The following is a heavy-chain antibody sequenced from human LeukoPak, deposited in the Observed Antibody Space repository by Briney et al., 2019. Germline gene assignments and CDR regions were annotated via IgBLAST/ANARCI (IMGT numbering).Heavy chain of an antibody. J-gene: IGHJ5*02. V-gene: IGHV4-59*01. CDR2: IYYSGST. CDR1: GGSISSYY. D-gene: IGHD3-9*01. CDR3: ARLTYYDILTGPGGFDP. Sequence: SETLSLTCSVCGGSISSYYWSWLRQPPGKGLEGSGYIYYSGSTNYNPSLKSRVTISVDTSKNQFSLKLSSVTAADTAVYYCARLTYYDILTGPGGFDPWGQGTLVTVSS.